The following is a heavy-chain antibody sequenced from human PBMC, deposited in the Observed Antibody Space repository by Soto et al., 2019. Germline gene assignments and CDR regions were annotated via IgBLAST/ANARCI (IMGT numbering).Heavy chain of an antibody. V-gene: IGHV4-34*01. CDR2: INHSGST. Sequence: TSETLSLTCAVYGGSFSGYYWSWIRQPPGKGLEWIGEINHSGSTNYNPSLKSRVTISVDTSKNQFSLKLSSVTAADTAVYYCAISGNIPDRWFDPWGQGTLVTVSS. CDR3: AISGNIPDRWFDP. CDR1: GGSFSGYY. J-gene: IGHJ5*02.